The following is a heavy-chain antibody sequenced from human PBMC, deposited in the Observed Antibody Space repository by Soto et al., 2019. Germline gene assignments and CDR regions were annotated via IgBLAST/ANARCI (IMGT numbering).Heavy chain of an antibody. J-gene: IGHJ2*01. Sequence: QVQLVQSGAEVKKPGASVKVSCKASGYTFTNYAMHWVRQAPGQRLEWMGWINAGNGNTKYSQKFQGRVTITRDTSASTAYTELSSLRSEDTAVYYCARGGSLYWYFDLWGRGTLVTVSS. V-gene: IGHV1-3*01. CDR1: GYTFTNYA. CDR3: ARGGSLYWYFDL. CDR2: INAGNGNT. D-gene: IGHD1-26*01.